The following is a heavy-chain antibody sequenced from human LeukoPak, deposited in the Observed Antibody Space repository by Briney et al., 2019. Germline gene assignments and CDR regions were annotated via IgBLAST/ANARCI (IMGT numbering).Heavy chain of an antibody. CDR3: ARLSLTMVRGAPIDY. CDR1: EFTFSSYS. V-gene: IGHV3-21*01. D-gene: IGHD3-10*01. J-gene: IGHJ4*02. Sequence: GGSLRLSCAASEFTFSSYSMNWVRQAPGKGLEWVSSISSSSSYIYYADSVKGRFTISRDNAKNSLYLQMNSLRAEDTAVYYCARLSLTMVRGAPIDYWGQGTLVTVSS. CDR2: ISSSSSYI.